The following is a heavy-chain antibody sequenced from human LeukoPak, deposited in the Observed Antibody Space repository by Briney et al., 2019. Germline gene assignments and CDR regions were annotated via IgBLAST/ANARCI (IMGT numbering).Heavy chain of an antibody. Sequence: GGSLRLSCAASGFTFSSYAVHWVRQAPGKGLDWVAVISYDGSNKYYADSVKGRFTISRDNSKNTLYLQMDSLRAEDTAVYYCARERYAGYYFDYWGQGTLVTVSS. D-gene: IGHD5-18*01. CDR2: ISYDGSNK. J-gene: IGHJ4*02. V-gene: IGHV3-30-3*01. CDR3: ARERYAGYYFDY. CDR1: GFTFSSYA.